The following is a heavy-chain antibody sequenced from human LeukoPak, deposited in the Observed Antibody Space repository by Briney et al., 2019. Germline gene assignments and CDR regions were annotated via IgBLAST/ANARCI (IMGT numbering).Heavy chain of an antibody. J-gene: IGHJ4*02. CDR2: INHNGST. Sequence: PSETRSLTCAVYGGSFSGYYWSWIRQPPGKGLEWIGEINHNGSTNYNPSLKSRVTISVDTSKNQFSLKLSSVTAADTAVYYCARGLLGEADCSSTSCYGTDFDYWGQGTLVTVSS. CDR3: ARGLLGEADCSSTSCYGTDFDY. D-gene: IGHD2-2*01. CDR1: GGSFSGYY. V-gene: IGHV4-34*01.